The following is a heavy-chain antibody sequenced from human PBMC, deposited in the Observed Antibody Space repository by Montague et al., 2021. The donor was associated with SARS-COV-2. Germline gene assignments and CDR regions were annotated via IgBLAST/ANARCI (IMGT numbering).Heavy chain of an antibody. J-gene: IGHJ4*02. D-gene: IGHD2-21*02. CDR2: IHTSGST. Sequence: TLSLTRTVSGGSISYGSYSWTWIRQPAGKGLEWIGRIHTSGSTNYNPSLKSRVAIPIDTSKDQFSLELSSVTAADTAVYYCASSHCGGDCYSGQGTLVTVSS. V-gene: IGHV4-61*02. CDR1: GGSISYGSYS. CDR3: ASSHCGGDCY.